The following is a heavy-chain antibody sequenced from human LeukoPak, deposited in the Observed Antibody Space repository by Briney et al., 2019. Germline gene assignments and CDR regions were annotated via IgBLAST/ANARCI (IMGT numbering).Heavy chain of an antibody. Sequence: PSETPSLTCTVSGGSISSYYWSWIRQPPGKGLEWIGYIYYSGSTNYNPSLKSRVTISVDTSKNQFSLKLSSVTAADTAVYYCARLEVAAAMGFDPWGQGTLVTVSS. CDR1: GGSISSYY. CDR2: IYYSGST. D-gene: IGHD2-2*01. J-gene: IGHJ5*02. V-gene: IGHV4-59*08. CDR3: ARLEVAAAMGFDP.